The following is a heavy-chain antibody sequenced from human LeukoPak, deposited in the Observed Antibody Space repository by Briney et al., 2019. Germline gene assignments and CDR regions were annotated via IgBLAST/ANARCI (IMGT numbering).Heavy chain of an antibody. D-gene: IGHD6-6*01. Sequence: GRSLRLSCAASGFTFSSYAMHWVRQAPGKGLEWVAVLSYDGSNKYYADSVKGRFTISRDNSKNTLYLQMNSLRAEDTAVYYCAVGGYSSTSVPFDYWGQGTLVTVSS. J-gene: IGHJ4*02. V-gene: IGHV3-30-3*01. CDR2: LSYDGSNK. CDR1: GFTFSSYA. CDR3: AVGGYSSTSVPFDY.